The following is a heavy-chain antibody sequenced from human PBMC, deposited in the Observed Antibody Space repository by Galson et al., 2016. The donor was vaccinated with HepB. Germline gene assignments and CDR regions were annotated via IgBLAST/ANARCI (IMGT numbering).Heavy chain of an antibody. CDR2: ISYDGKTK. D-gene: IGHD3-10*01. V-gene: IGHV3-30*18. J-gene: IGHJ3*02. Sequence: SLRLSCAASGFSFSSYVMHWVRQAPGKGLEWVAVISYDGKTKFYGDSVKGRFTISRDPSKSTLYLQMNSLRVEDTSVYFCAKHPSGEVDAFHIWGQGTLVTVSS. CDR3: AKHPSGEVDAFHI. CDR1: GFSFSSYV.